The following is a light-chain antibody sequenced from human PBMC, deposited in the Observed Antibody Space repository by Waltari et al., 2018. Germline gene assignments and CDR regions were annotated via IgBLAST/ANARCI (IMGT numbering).Light chain of an antibody. V-gene: IGKV1-5*01. J-gene: IGKJ1*01. CDR1: QNIRDW. CDR2: GAS. CDR3: QQYNGYFTWT. Sequence: DVQMTQPPSTLSASVGDRVTITCRASQNIRDWLAWYQQRPGKAPRLLIYGASTLQTGVPARFSGSGSGTEFTLTINSLQPDDFATYYCQQYNGYFTWTFGQGTKVEIK.